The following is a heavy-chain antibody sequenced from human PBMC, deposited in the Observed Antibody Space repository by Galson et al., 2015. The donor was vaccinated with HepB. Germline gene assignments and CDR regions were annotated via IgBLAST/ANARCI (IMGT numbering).Heavy chain of an antibody. CDR1: GDSFNGYW. J-gene: IGHJ4*02. CDR2: IYPGDSDV. D-gene: IGHD1-26*01. V-gene: IGHV5-51*01. Sequence: QSGAEVKKPGESLKISCKGSGDSFNGYWIAWVRQMPGKGLEWMGIIYPGDSDVGYSPYFQGQVTFSADKSISTAYLQWRSLKASDTAIYYCARQGGRFSGRLDYWGQGTQVTVSS. CDR3: ARQGGRFSGRLDY.